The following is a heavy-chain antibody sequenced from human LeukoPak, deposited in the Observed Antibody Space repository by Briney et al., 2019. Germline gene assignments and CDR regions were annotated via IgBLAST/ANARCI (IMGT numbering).Heavy chain of an antibody. CDR2: ISSSGSAI. J-gene: IGHJ6*03. Sequence: GGSLRLSCAASGFTFSDYYMSWIRQAPGKGLEWVSYISSSGSAIYYADSVKGRFTISRDNSKNTLYLQMGSLRAEDMAVYYCARDAPFCTRYCSSTSNYMDVWGKGTTVTVSS. V-gene: IGHV3-11*04. CDR3: ARDAPFCTRYCSSTSNYMDV. CDR1: GFTFSDYY. D-gene: IGHD2-2*01.